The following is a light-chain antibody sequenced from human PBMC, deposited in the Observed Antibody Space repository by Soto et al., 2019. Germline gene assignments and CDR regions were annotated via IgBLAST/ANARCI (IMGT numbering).Light chain of an antibody. J-gene: IGKJ1*01. CDR3: QQYNNWPPWT. CDR1: QSFRGL. V-gene: IGKV3D-15*01. CDR2: GAS. Sequence: VFTQSPVTLSLSPGERATLSCRASQSFRGLLAWYQQKPGQAPRLLIYGASSRATGIPDRFSGSVSGTEFTLTISSLQSEDFAVYYCQQYNNWPPWTFGRGTKVDIK.